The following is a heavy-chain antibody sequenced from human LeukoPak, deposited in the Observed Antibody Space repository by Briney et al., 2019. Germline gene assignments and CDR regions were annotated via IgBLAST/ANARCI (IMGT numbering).Heavy chain of an antibody. CDR2: INPFSGAV. D-gene: IGHD3-3*01. J-gene: IGHJ6*03. Sequence: SVKVSCKSSGDTSSKYIISWIRQAPAQGLEWMGGINPFSGAVRYARNFEGRVTITADESTSTVYMEMSGLRSEDTAVYFCSGGPPRFFYYMDVWGKGTTDTVSS. CDR1: GDTSSKYI. V-gene: IGHV1-69*13. CDR3: SGGPPRFFYYMDV.